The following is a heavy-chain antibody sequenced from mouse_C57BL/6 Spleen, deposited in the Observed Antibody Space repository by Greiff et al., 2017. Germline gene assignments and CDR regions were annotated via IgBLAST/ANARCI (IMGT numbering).Heavy chain of an antibody. Sequence: EVKLVESGGGLVKPGGSLKLSCAASGFTFSSYAMSWVRQTPEKRLAWVATISDGGSYTYYPDNVKGRFTISRDNAKNNLYLQMSHLKSEDTAMYYCARVGQLRLRDYFDYWGQGTTLTVSS. CDR1: GFTFSSYA. CDR3: ARVGQLRLRDYFDY. CDR2: ISDGGSYT. V-gene: IGHV5-4*03. D-gene: IGHD3-2*02. J-gene: IGHJ2*01.